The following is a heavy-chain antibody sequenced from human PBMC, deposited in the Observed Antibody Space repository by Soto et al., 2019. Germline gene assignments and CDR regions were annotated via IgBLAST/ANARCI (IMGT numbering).Heavy chain of an antibody. CDR1: GYSVTSSDYY. CDR2: MFYSGLT. CDR3: APLSVSLSGPYGIHI. J-gene: IGHJ6*02. Sequence: PSETLSLTCSVSGYSVTSSDYYWAWIRQPPGKGLEWIGSMFYSGLTYYNPSLKSRVTLSVDTSKNQLSVRLNSVTAADTAVYYYAPLSVSLSGPYGIHIWGQGTTVTVSS. V-gene: IGHV4-39*01. D-gene: IGHD2-15*01.